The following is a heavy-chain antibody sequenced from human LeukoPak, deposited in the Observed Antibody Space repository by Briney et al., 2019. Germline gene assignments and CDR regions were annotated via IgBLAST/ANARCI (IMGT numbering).Heavy chain of an antibody. CDR3: ASTAYDFWSGSDY. V-gene: IGHV3-9*01. Sequence: GGSLRLSCAASGFTFDDYAMHWVRQAPGKGLEWVSGISWNSGSIGYADSVKGRFTISRDNAKNTLYLQMNSLRAEDTAVYYCASTAYDFWSGSDYWGQGTLVTVSS. D-gene: IGHD3-3*01. J-gene: IGHJ4*02. CDR2: ISWNSGSI. CDR1: GFTFDDYA.